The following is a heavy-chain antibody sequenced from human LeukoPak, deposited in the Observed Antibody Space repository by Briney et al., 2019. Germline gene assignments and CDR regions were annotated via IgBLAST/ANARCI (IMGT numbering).Heavy chain of an antibody. J-gene: IGHJ6*02. V-gene: IGHV3-48*02. Sequence: PGGSLRLSCAASGFTFSSYSMNWVRQAPGKGLEWVSYISSSSSTLYYADSVKGRFTISRDNAKNSLYLQMNSLRDEDTAVYYCARDQIAAAGKGRYYYYYYGMDVWGQGTTVTVSS. CDR3: ARDQIAAAGKGRYYYYYYGMDV. CDR2: ISSSSSTL. CDR1: GFTFSSYS. D-gene: IGHD6-13*01.